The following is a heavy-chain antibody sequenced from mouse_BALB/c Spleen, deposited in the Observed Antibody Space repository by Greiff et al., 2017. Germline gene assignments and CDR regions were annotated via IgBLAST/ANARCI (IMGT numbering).Heavy chain of an antibody. J-gene: IGHJ2*01. CDR3: ARSSLGGYYFDY. CDR1: GFTFSSFG. D-gene: IGHD6-5*01. Sequence: EVKLVESGGGLVQPGGSRKLSCAASGFTFSSFGMHWVRQAPEKGLEWVAYISSGSSTIYYADTVKGRFTISRDNPKITLFLQMTSLRSEDTAMYYCARSSLGGYYFDYWGQGTTLTVSS. V-gene: IGHV5-17*02. CDR2: ISSGSSTI.